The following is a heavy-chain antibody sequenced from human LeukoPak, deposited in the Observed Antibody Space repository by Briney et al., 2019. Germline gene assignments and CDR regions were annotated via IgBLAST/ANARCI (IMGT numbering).Heavy chain of an antibody. D-gene: IGHD6-6*01. CDR3: ARVFPSSSSRGLNYLRDY. CDR2: INPNSGGT. CDR1: GYTFTGYY. V-gene: IGHV1-2*02. Sequence: ASVKVSCKASGYTFTGYYMHWVRQAPGQGLEWMGWINPNSGGTNYAQKFQGRVTMTRDTSISTAYMELSRLRSDDTAVYYCARVFPSSSSRGLNYLRDYWGQGTLVTVSS. J-gene: IGHJ4*02.